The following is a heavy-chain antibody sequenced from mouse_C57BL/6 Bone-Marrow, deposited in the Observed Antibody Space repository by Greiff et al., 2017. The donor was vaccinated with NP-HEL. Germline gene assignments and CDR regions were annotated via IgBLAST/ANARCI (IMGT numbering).Heavy chain of an antibody. Sequence: VHLVESGAELARPGASVKLSCKASGYTFTSYGISWVKQRTGQGLEWIGEIYPRSGNTYYNEKFKGKATLTADKSSSTAYMELRSLTSEDSAVYFCATLRWYLRAWFAYCGQGTLVTVSA. CDR1: GYTFTSYG. CDR3: ATLRWYLRAWFAY. CDR2: IYPRSGNT. D-gene: IGHD1-1*01. V-gene: IGHV1-81*01. J-gene: IGHJ3*01.